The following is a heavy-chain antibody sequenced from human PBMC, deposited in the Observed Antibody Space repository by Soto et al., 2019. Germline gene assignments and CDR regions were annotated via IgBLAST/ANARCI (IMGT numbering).Heavy chain of an antibody. CDR3: ARGPPYRIYVDY. CDR2: ITTSGDYI. V-gene: IGHV3-21*01. J-gene: IGHJ4*02. D-gene: IGHD1-20*01. Sequence: GGSLRLSCAAPGFTFSSYKMNWVRQAPGKGLEWVSSITTSGDYIYYADLVKGRFTVSRDNAKNSLYLQMNSLTAEDTAIYYCARGPPYRIYVDYWGQGTLVTVSS. CDR1: GFTFSSYK.